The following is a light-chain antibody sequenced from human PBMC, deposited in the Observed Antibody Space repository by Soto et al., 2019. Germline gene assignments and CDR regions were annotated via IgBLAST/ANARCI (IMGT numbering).Light chain of an antibody. CDR1: QSISSW. CDR2: DAT. Sequence: DIQMTQSPSTLSASVGDRVTITCRASQSISSWLAWYEQKPGKAPKLLIYDATNFESGVPRRFSGSGSGTEFTLTISSLRPDYVAYYYYQQYNIFWTFGQGTKVDNK. CDR3: QQYNIFWT. J-gene: IGKJ1*01. V-gene: IGKV1-5*01.